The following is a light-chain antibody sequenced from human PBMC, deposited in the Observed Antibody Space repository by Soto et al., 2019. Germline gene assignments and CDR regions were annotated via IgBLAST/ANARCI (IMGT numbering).Light chain of an antibody. CDR2: GAS. J-gene: IGKJ1*01. CDR1: QSVSSSH. CDR3: QQYGTSPTWT. V-gene: IGKV3-20*01. Sequence: EIVLTQSPVTLSLSPGERATLSCRASQSVSSSHLAWYQQKPGQAPRLLIYGASTRSTGTPDRFSGSGSGTDFTLTISRLEPEDFAVYYCQQYGTSPTWTFGQGTKVEIK.